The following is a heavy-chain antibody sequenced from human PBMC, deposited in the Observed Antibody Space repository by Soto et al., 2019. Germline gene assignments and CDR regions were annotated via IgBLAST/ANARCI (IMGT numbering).Heavy chain of an antibody. J-gene: IGHJ4*02. Sequence: QITLKESGPPLVKPTETLTLTCSFSGFSLTTGGEGVGWVRQPPGEALEWLALIYWDDDERYSPSLKTRLTITKDPSKILVVLIMTNMDAVDTATYFCAHSRNLITEDAQVGDFDYWGQGTLVTVSS. CDR3: AHSRNLITEDAQVGDFDY. D-gene: IGHD3-10*01. V-gene: IGHV2-5*02. CDR1: GFSLTTGGEG. CDR2: IYWDDDE.